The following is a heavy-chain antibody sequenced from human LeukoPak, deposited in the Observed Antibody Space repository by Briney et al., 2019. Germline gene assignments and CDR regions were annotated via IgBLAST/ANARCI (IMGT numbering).Heavy chain of an antibody. V-gene: IGHV3-7*01. Sequence: GGSLRLSCAASGFTFSSYWMSWVRQAPGKGLEWVAYMNQDGAKKSYADSVKGRFTISRDNAKSSLSLQMNSLRAEDTAVYYCTRGTNNDYWGQGTLVTVSS. J-gene: IGHJ4*02. CDR1: GFTFSSYW. CDR3: TRGTNNDY. CDR2: MNQDGAKK.